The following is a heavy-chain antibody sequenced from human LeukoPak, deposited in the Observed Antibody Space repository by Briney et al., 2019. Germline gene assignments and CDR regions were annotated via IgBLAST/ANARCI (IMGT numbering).Heavy chain of an antibody. Sequence: PGGSLKLSCAASGFIVSSNYMSWVRQAPGKGLEWVSIIYSGGSTYYADSVKGRFTISRDNSKNTLCLQMNSLRAEDTAVYYCARHLSGDDIWGQGTMVTVSS. V-gene: IGHV3-53*01. CDR2: IYSGGST. J-gene: IGHJ3*02. CDR1: GFIVSSNY. D-gene: IGHD4-17*01. CDR3: ARHLSGDDI.